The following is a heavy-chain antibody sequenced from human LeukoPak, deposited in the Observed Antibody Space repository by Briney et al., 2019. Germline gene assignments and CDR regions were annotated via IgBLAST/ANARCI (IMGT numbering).Heavy chain of an antibody. CDR3: ARSRIAAAGTAYYYYYYYMDV. J-gene: IGHJ6*03. CDR1: GGSISSSSYY. CDR2: IYTSGST. D-gene: IGHD6-13*01. V-gene: IGHV4-61*02. Sequence: SETLSLTCTVSGGSISSSSYYWSWIRQPAGKGLEWIGRIYTSGSTNYNPSLKSRVTMSVDTSKNQFSLKLSSVTAADTAVYYCARSRIAAAGTAYYYYYYYMDVWGKGTTVTISS.